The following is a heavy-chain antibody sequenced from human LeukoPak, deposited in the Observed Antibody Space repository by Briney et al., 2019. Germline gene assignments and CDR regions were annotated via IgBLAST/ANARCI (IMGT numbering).Heavy chain of an antibody. V-gene: IGHV3-30*18. D-gene: IGHD4-17*01. CDR2: ISYDGSNK. CDR1: GFTFSSYG. J-gene: IGHJ4*02. Sequence: GGSLRLSCAASGFTFSSYGMHWVRQAPGKGLEWVAVISYDGSNKYYADSVKGRFTISRDNSKNTLYLQMNSLRAEDTAVYYCAKAYGDYVYYFDYWGQGTLVTVSS. CDR3: AKAYGDYVYYFDY.